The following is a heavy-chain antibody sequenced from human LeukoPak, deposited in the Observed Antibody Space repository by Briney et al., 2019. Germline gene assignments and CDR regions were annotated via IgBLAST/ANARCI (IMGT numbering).Heavy chain of an antibody. D-gene: IGHD4-11*01. J-gene: IGHJ5*02. CDR1: GYTFTSYA. CDR2: INGGNGKT. V-gene: IGHV1-3*01. Sequence: RASVKVSCKASGYTFTSYAIHWVRQAPGQRLEWMGWINGGNGKTKYSQKFQGRVTITRDTSASTAYMELSSLTSEDTAVYYCARVTTVTNWFDPWGQGTLDTVSS. CDR3: ARVTTVTNWFDP.